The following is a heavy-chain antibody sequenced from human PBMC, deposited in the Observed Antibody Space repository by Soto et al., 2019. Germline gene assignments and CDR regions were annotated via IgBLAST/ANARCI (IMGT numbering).Heavy chain of an antibody. V-gene: IGHV3-23*01. J-gene: IGHJ4*02. CDR3: AKDMSAVGATSTFDY. D-gene: IGHD1-26*01. CDR2: ISGSGGST. CDR1: GFTFSSYA. Sequence: EVQLLESGGGLVQPGGSLRLSCAASGFTFSSYAMSWVRQAPGKGLEWVSAISGSGGSTYYAASVKGRFTISRDNSKNTRYPHMNSLRGEDTAVYYCAKDMSAVGATSTFDYRGQGTLVTVSS.